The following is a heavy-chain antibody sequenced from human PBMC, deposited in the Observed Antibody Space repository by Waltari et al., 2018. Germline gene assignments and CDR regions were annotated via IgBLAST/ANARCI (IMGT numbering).Heavy chain of an antibody. CDR3: ARQDPKYQYAMAV. CDR2: IYPDDPEI. Sequence: EVQLVQSGAEVKKPGESLKISCKDSGYNSSTNWIGWVRQMPGRGLEWMGIIYPDDPEIRYSPSFQGQVTISADRSINTAYLEWRSLKASDTALYFCARQDPKYQYAMAVWGQGTSVTVS. CDR1: GYNSSTNW. V-gene: IGHV5-51*01. J-gene: IGHJ6*02. D-gene: IGHD2-2*01.